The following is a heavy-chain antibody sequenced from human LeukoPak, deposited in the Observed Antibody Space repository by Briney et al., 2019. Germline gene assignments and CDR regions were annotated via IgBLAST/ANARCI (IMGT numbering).Heavy chain of an antibody. J-gene: IGHJ6*03. V-gene: IGHV1-8*01. CDR2: MNPTSGNT. CDR3: SRGYCGGDCYPLYYYYYMDV. CDR1: GYTFTSYD. Sequence: ASVKVSCKASGYTFTSYDINWVRQATGPGLEWMGWMNPTSGNTGYAQKFQGRVTMTRNTSISTAYMELSSLRSEDTAVYYCSRGYCGGDCYPLYYYYYMDVWGKGTTVTVSS. D-gene: IGHD2-21*02.